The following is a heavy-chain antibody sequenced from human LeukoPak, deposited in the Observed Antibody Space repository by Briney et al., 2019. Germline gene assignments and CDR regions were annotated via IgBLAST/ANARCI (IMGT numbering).Heavy chain of an antibody. D-gene: IGHD3-3*01. V-gene: IGHV3-48*01. CDR3: ARDSRITIFGVVRYYYKDV. Sequence: GGSLRLSCAASGFTFSSYSMNWVRQAPGKGLEWVSYISSSSSTIYYADSVKGRFTISRDNAKNSLYLQMNSLRAEDTAVYYCARDSRITIFGVVRYYYKDVWGKGTTVTVSS. CDR1: GFTFSSYS. CDR2: ISSSSSTI. J-gene: IGHJ6*03.